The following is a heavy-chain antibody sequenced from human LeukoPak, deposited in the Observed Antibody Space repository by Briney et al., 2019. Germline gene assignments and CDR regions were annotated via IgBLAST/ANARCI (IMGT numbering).Heavy chain of an antibody. D-gene: IGHD3-10*01. CDR1: GGSFSGHY. J-gene: IGHJ4*02. V-gene: IGHV4-34*01. Sequence: KSSETLSLTCAVYGGSFSGHYWTWIRQPPGKGLEWIGEINHRGSTTYNPSLNSRVTISVDTSKNQFSLRLSSVTAADTAVYYCARPRYGSGSLDSWGQGTLVTVSS. CDR2: INHRGST. CDR3: ARPRYGSGSLDS.